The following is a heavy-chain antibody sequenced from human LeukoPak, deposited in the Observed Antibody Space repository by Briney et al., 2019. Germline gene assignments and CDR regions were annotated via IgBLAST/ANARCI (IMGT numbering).Heavy chain of an antibody. CDR3: ARGGAVAGTDLSFDY. CDR2: IIPIFGTA. D-gene: IGHD6-19*01. V-gene: IGHV1-69*05. CDR1: GGTFSSYA. Sequence: AASVKVSCKGSGGTFSSYAISLVRQAPGQGLEWMGRIIPIFGTANYAQKFQGRVTITTDESTSTAYMELSSLRSEDTAVYYCARGGAVAGTDLSFDYCGQGTLVTVSS. J-gene: IGHJ4*02.